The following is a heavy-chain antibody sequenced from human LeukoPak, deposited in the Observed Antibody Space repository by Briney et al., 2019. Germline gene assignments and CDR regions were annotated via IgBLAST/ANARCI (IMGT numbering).Heavy chain of an antibody. CDR1: GGSISSYY. Sequence: SETLSLTCTVSGGSISSYYWSWIRQPPGKGLEWSGYIYYSGSTNYNPSLKSRVTISVDTSKNQFSLKLSSVPAADTAVYYCARVSPDTAMVTDAFDIWGQGTMVTVSS. J-gene: IGHJ3*02. D-gene: IGHD5-18*01. CDR2: IYYSGST. CDR3: ARVSPDTAMVTDAFDI. V-gene: IGHV4-59*01.